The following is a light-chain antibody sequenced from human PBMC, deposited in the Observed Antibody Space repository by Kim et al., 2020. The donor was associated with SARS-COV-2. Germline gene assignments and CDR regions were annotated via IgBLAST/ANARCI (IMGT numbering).Light chain of an antibody. J-gene: IGKJ1*01. V-gene: IGKV1-39*01. CDR2: GAS. CDR3: QQSHTSPRT. CDR1: QGITNY. Sequence: AGGGDRVTVTCRASQGITNYLNWYQQKPGKAPKLLIYGASSLQSGVPSRFSGSGSGRDFTLTISRLQPEDFATYYCQQSHTSPRTFGQGTKVEIK.